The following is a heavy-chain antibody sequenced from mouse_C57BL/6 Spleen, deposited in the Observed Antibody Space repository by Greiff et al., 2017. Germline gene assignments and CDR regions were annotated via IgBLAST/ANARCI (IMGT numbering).Heavy chain of an antibody. Sequence: VQLQQSGAELVRPGASVTLSCKASGYTFTDYEMHWVKQTPVHGLEWIGAIDPETGGTAYNQKFKGKAILTADKSSSTAYMELRSLTSEDSAVYYCTISYYGNSAGFAYWGQGTLVTVSA. CDR2: IDPETGGT. J-gene: IGHJ3*01. V-gene: IGHV1-15*01. CDR3: TISYYGNSAGFAY. D-gene: IGHD2-10*01. CDR1: GYTFTDYE.